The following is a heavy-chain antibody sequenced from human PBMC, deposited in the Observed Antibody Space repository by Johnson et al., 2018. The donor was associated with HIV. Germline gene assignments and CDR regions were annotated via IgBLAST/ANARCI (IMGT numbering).Heavy chain of an antibody. CDR3: AKNTAMVGDAFDI. D-gene: IGHD5-18*01. CDR1: GFTFSSYG. Sequence: VQLVESGGGLVQPGGSLRLSCVVSGFTFSSYGMHWVRQAPGKGLEWVSAISGSGGSTYYADSVKGRFTISRDNSKNTLYLQMNSLRAEDTAVYYCAKNTAMVGDAFDIWGQGTMVTVSS. CDR2: ISGSGGST. J-gene: IGHJ3*02. V-gene: IGHV3-23*04.